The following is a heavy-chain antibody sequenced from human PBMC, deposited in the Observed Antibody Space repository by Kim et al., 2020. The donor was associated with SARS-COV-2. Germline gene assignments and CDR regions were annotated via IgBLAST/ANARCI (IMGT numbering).Heavy chain of an antibody. Sequence: GGSLRLSCAASGFTFDDYAMHWVRQAPGKGLEWVSGISWNSGSIGYADSVKGRFTISRDNAKNSLYLQMNSLRAEDTALYYCAKDIRPRILLWFGELPSWSGMDVWGQGTTVTVSS. D-gene: IGHD3-10*01. J-gene: IGHJ6*02. CDR3: AKDIRPRILLWFGELPSWSGMDV. CDR2: ISWNSGSI. V-gene: IGHV3-9*01. CDR1: GFTFDDYA.